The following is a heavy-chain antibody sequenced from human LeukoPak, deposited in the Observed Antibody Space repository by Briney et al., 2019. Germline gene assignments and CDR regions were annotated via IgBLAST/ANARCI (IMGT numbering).Heavy chain of an antibody. V-gene: IGHV4-34*01. D-gene: IGHD3-22*01. Sequence: SETLSLTCAVYGGSFSGYYWSWIRQPPGKGLEWIGEIKHSGSTNYTPSPQSRVTISVDTSKNQFSLKLSSVTAADTAVYYCARGPHTGVNYYDSSGYYYWGQGTLVTVSS. CDR3: ARGPHTGVNYYDSSGYYY. CDR1: GGSFSGYY. CDR2: IKHSGST. J-gene: IGHJ4*02.